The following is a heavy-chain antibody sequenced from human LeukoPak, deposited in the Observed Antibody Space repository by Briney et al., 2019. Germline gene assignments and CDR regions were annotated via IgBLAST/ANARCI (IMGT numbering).Heavy chain of an antibody. CDR1: GGSISSYY. V-gene: IGHV4-59*01. J-gene: IGHJ4*02. D-gene: IGHD3-10*01. CDR2: IYYSGST. CDR3: AREAGGYFDY. Sequence: SETLSLTCTVSGGSISSYYWSWIRQPPGKGLEWIGYIYYSGSTNYNPSLKSRVTISVDTSKNQFSLKLSSVTAADTAVYYCAREAGGYFDYWGQGTLVTVSS.